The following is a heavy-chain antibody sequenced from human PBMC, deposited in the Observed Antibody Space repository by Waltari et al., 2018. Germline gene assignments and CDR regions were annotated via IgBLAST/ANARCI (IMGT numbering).Heavy chain of an antibody. Sequence: QVQLVQSGAEVKKPGASVKVSCKVSGYTLTELSMHWVRQAPGKGLEWMRGFDPEDGETIYAQKFQGRVTMTEDTSTDTAYMELSSLRSEDTAVYYCATDKYYGSGEKYYFDYWGQGTLVTVSS. J-gene: IGHJ4*02. CDR2: FDPEDGET. V-gene: IGHV1-24*01. CDR1: GYTLTELS. D-gene: IGHD3-10*01. CDR3: ATDKYYGSGEKYYFDY.